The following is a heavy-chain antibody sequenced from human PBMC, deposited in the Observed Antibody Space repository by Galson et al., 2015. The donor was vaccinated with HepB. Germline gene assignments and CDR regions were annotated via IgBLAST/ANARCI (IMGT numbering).Heavy chain of an antibody. CDR1: GFTFNSYS. D-gene: IGHD1-26*01. V-gene: IGHV3-23*01. J-gene: IGHJ4*02. CDR3: AKRGSYPSFDH. CDR2: IGSGGDT. Sequence: SLRLSCAASGFTFNSYSMSWVRQAPGKGLEWVSTIGSGGDTYYTDSVKGRFTISRDNSKNTLYLQMNSLGAEDTAQYYCAKRGSYPSFDHWDQGPLVTVSS.